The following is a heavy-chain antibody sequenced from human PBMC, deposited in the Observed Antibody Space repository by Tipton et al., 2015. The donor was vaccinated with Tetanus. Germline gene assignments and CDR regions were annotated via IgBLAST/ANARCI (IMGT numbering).Heavy chain of an antibody. J-gene: IGHJ3*02. CDR2: IKQDGSEK. Sequence: SLRLSCAAPGFTFSSYWMSWVRQAPGKGLEWVANIKQDGSEKYYVDSVKGRFTISRDNAKNSLYLQMNSLRAEDTVVYYCARAGVNYDSSGYYRIWGQGTMVTVSS. CDR1: GFTFSSYW. CDR3: ARAGVNYDSSGYYRI. V-gene: IGHV3-7*05. D-gene: IGHD3-22*01.